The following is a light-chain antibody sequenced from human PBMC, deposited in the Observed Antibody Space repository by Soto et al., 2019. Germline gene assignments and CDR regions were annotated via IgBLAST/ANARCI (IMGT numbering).Light chain of an antibody. CDR3: QQSYSTPRT. CDR1: QSISSY. CDR2: AAS. J-gene: IGKJ1*01. Sequence: DIQMTQSPSSLSASVGDRVTITCRASQSISSYLNWYQQKPGKAPKLLIYAASSLQSGVPSRFSGSGSVTDFTLTISSLQPEDVANYYCQQSYSTPRTFGQGTKVEIK. V-gene: IGKV1-39*01.